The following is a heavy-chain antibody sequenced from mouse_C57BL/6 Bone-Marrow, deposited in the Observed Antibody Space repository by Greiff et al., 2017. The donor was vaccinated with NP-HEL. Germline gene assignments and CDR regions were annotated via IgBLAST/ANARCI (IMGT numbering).Heavy chain of an antibody. CDR2: SRNKANDYTT. Sequence: EVNVVESGGGLVQSGRSLRLSCATSGFTFSDFYMEWVRQAPGKGLEWIAASRNKANDYTTEYSASVKGRFIVSRDTSQSILYLQMNALRAEDTAIYYCARDAEGLRRWYFDVWGTGTTVTVSS. CDR3: ARDAEGLRRWYFDV. V-gene: IGHV7-1*01. J-gene: IGHJ1*03. D-gene: IGHD2-4*01. CDR1: GFTFSDFY.